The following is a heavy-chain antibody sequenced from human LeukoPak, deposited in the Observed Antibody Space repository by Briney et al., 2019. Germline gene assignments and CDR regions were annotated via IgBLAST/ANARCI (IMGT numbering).Heavy chain of an antibody. CDR1: GGSISSYY. D-gene: IGHD1-26*01. CDR2: IYYSGST. V-gene: IGHV4-59*01. Sequence: PSETLSLTCTVSGGSISSYYWSWIRQPPGKGLEWIGYIYYSGSTNYNPSLKSRATISVDTSKNQFSLKLSSVTAADTAVYYCARDSSGYSGYDYYYMDVWGKGTTVTISS. J-gene: IGHJ6*03. CDR3: ARDSSGYSGYDYYYMDV.